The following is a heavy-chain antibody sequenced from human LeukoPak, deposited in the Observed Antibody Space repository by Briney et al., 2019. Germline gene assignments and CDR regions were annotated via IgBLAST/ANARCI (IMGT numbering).Heavy chain of an antibody. CDR3: STVGSSASDPYDY. CDR1: GGTFTSYG. Sequence: ASVKVSCKASGGTFTSYGISWVRQAPGQGLEWMGGIIPMFGTTKYAQKFQGRVTITADQSTRTPYMEMSSLRSEDTALYYCSTVGSSASDPYDYWGQGTLVTVSS. CDR2: IIPMFGTT. J-gene: IGHJ4*02. D-gene: IGHD2-2*01. V-gene: IGHV1-69*13.